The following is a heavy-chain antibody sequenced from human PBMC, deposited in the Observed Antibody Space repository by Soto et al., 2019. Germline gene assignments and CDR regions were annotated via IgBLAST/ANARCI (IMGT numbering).Heavy chain of an antibody. D-gene: IGHD2-2*01. CDR2: IYPGDSDT. CDR1: GYSFTSYW. J-gene: IGHJ3*02. Sequence: PGESLKISCKGSGYSFTSYWIGWVRQMPGKGLEWMGIIYPGDSDTRYSPSFQGQVAISADKSISTAYLQWSSLKASDTAMYYCARLGRWLKLWYHDAFDIWGQGTMVTVSS. V-gene: IGHV5-51*01. CDR3: ARLGRWLKLWYHDAFDI.